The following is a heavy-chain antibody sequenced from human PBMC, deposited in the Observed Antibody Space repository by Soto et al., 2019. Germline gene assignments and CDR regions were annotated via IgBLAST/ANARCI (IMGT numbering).Heavy chain of an antibody. CDR3: ARGDGDYHDGNGYLGRH. CDR2: IKSDGSGA. V-gene: IGHV3-74*01. D-gene: IGHD3-22*01. Sequence: EVQLVESGGALVQPGGSLRLSCAASGFTFSSYWMHWVRQAPGKGLVWVSRIKSDGSGAIYADSVKGRFTVSRDNAKNTLYLLMNSLSTEDTAVYDCARGDGDYHDGNGYLGRHWGQGPRVTVSS. J-gene: IGHJ4*02. CDR1: GFTFSSYW.